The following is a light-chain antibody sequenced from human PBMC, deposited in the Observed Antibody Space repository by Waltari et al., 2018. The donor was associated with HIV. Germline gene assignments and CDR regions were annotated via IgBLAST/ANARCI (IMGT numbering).Light chain of an antibody. CDR1: KIIDNW. CDR2: KTS. V-gene: IGKV1-5*03. CDR3: QQYNSHSYA. Sequence: DVQMTQSPSTLSAGVGDKVTITCRASKIIDNWLAWYQQKPGKPPKLLIYKTSYLESGVPSRFSGSVSGADFTLIIDGLQPDDFATYYCQQYNSHSYAFGQGTKVDVK. J-gene: IGKJ2*01.